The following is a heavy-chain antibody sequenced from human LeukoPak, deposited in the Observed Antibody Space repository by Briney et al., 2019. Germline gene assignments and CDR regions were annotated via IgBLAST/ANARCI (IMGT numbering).Heavy chain of an antibody. V-gene: IGHV4-61*01. CDR1: GDSVSSDSYY. CDR2: IYYSGTT. J-gene: IGHJ4*02. D-gene: IGHD3-22*01. CDR3: ARDSRGYYDSSGYFDH. Sequence: SETLSLTCTVSGDSVSSDSYYWSWIRQPPGKGLEWIGSIYYSGTTKQNPSLKSRVTLSVDTSKNQLYLKLNSVTAADTAVYYCARDSRGYYDSSGYFDHWGQGTLVTVSS.